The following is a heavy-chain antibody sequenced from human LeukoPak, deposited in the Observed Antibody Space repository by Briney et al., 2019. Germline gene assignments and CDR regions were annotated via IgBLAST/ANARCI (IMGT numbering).Heavy chain of an antibody. CDR2: IYTSGST. CDR1: GGSISSGSYY. CDR3: ARDSYYYDSSGYYRIYYFDY. J-gene: IGHJ4*02. D-gene: IGHD3-22*01. Sequence: SETLSLTCTVSGGSISSGSYYWSWIRQPAGKGLEWIGRIYTSGSTNYNPSLKSRVTISVDTSKNQFSLKLSSVTAADTAVYYCARDSYYYDSSGYYRIYYFDYWGQGTLVTVSS. V-gene: IGHV4-61*02.